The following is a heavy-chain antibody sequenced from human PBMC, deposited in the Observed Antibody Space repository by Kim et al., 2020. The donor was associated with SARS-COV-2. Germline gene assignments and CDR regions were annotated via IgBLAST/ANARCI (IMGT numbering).Heavy chain of an antibody. J-gene: IGHJ6*03. CDR1: GITFSAYW. CDR3: ARVGQRSKSYYFYYYMDV. D-gene: IGHD5-12*01. Sequence: GGSLRLSCADSGITFSAYWMTWVRQAPGKGLEWVANINQEGSEKNYVDSVKGRFTISRDNAKKSLYLEMNSLRDEDTAVYYCARVGQRSKSYYFYYYMDV. V-gene: IGHV3-7*01. CDR2: INQEGSEK.